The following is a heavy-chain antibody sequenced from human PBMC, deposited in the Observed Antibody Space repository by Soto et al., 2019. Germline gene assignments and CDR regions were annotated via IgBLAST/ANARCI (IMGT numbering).Heavy chain of an antibody. D-gene: IGHD5-12*01. CDR3: ARARVATPRLEDPFDI. CDR1: GYSFSTYW. V-gene: IGHV5-51*01. Sequence: GESLKISCNGSGYSFSTYWLAWVRQMPGKGLEYMGIIYPGDSDARYSPSFQGQVTISADKSINTAYLQCSSLKASDTAIYYCARARVATPRLEDPFDIWGQGTPVTVSS. CDR2: IYPGDSDA. J-gene: IGHJ3*02.